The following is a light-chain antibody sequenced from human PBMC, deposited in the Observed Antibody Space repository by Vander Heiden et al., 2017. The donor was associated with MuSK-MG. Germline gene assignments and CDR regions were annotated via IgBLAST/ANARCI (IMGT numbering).Light chain of an antibody. Sequence: EIVMTQSPATLSVSSGERATLSCRASQSISDKLAWYQQKPGQAPRLLIYGAFIRATGIPARFSGSGSGTEFTLSISSLQSEDFAVYYCQQYNKWPPITFGQGTRLEIK. CDR2: GAF. CDR1: QSISDK. J-gene: IGKJ5*01. V-gene: IGKV3-15*01. CDR3: QQYNKWPPIT.